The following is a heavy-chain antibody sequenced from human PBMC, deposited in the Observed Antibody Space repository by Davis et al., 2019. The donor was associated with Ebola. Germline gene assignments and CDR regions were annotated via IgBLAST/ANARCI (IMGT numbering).Heavy chain of an antibody. CDR3: ARPDYCSGGSCYFRY. D-gene: IGHD2-15*01. CDR1: GYSFTSYW. V-gene: IGHV5-51*01. J-gene: IGHJ4*02. Sequence: GGSLRLSCKGSGYSFTSYWIGWVRQMPGKGLEWMGIIYPGDSDTRYSPSFQSQVTISADKSISTAYLQWSSLKASETAMYYCARPDYCSGGSCYFRYWGQGTLATVSS. CDR2: IYPGDSDT.